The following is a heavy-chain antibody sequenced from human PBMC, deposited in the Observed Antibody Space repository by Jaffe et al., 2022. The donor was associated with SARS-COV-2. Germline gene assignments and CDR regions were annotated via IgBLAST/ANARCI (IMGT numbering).Heavy chain of an antibody. CDR3: ARGSSEWDGSGWYWSPPDY. J-gene: IGHJ4*02. CDR2: ISSSGSTI. Sequence: EVQLVESGGGLVQPGGSLRLSCAASGFTFSSYEMNWVRQAPGKGLEWVSYISSSGSTIYYADSVKGRFTISRDNAKNSLYLQMNSLRAEDTAVYYCARGSSEWDGSGWYWSPPDYWGQGTLVTVSS. V-gene: IGHV3-48*03. D-gene: IGHD6-19*01. CDR1: GFTFSSYE.